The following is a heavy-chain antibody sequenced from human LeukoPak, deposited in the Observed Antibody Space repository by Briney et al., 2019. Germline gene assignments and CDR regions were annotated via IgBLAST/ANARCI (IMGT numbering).Heavy chain of an antibody. CDR3: AKLSRGEPNDY. J-gene: IGHJ4*02. V-gene: IGHV3-23*01. CDR1: GFTFSSYA. Sequence: PGGSLRLSCAASGFTFSSYAMSWVRRAPGKGLEWVSAISGSGGRTHYADSVKGRFTISRDNSKNTLFLQMNSLRAEDTATYYCAKLSRGEPNDYWGQGTLVTVSS. D-gene: IGHD4-17*01. CDR2: ISGSGGRT.